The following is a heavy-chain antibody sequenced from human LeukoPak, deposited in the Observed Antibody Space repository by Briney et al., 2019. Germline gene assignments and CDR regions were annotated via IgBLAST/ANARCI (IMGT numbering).Heavy chain of an antibody. CDR2: IYYSGST. V-gene: IGHV4-59*01. J-gene: IGHJ4*02. CDR1: GGSISSYY. D-gene: IGHD2-2*01. Sequence: SETLSLTCTVSGGSISSYYWSWIRQPPGKGLEWIGYIYYSGSTNYNPSLKSRVTISVDTSKNQFSLKLSSVTAADTAVYYCARAPRLLWIFDYWGQGTLVTVSS. CDR3: ARAPRLLWIFDY.